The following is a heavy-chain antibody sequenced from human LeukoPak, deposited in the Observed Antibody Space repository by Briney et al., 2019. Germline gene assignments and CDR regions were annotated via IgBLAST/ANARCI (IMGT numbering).Heavy chain of an antibody. CDR3: ARADPTSTSCYYYVMDV. Sequence: ASVKVSCKASGGTFTSYAISWVRHAPGQGLEWIGGIIPIFGTANYAQKFQGRVTITADESTSTAYMELSSLRSEDTAVYYCARADPTSTSCYYYVMDVWGKGTTVTVSS. J-gene: IGHJ6*04. CDR1: GGTFTSYA. D-gene: IGHD2-2*01. CDR2: IIPIFGTA. V-gene: IGHV1-69*13.